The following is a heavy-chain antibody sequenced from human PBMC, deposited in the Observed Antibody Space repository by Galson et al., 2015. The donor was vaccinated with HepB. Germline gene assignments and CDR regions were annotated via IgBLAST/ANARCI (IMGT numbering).Heavy chain of an antibody. CDR1: GFTFSSYA. CDR3: AKDIGGGWSRIDAFDI. V-gene: IGHV3-23*01. Sequence: SLRLSCAASGFTFSSYAMSWVRQAPGKGLEWVSAIIGSGGRTYYADSVKGRFTISRDNSKNTLYLQMNSLRAEDTAVYYCAKDIGGGWSRIDAFDIWGQGTMVTVSS. D-gene: IGHD2-15*01. CDR2: IIGSGGRT. J-gene: IGHJ3*02.